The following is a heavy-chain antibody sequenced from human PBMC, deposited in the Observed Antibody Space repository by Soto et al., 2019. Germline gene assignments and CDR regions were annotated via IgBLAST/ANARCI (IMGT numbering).Heavy chain of an antibody. J-gene: IGHJ4*02. CDR1: GYTFSNYD. CDR3: TRTPPFWGEFDY. V-gene: IGHV1-8*01. Sequence: QVQLVQSGAEVKKPGASVKVSCKASGYTFSNYDFHWVRQATGQGLEWMGWMNPNSGNTGYAQKFQGRVTMTRNPSISTAYMELSSLRSEDTAVYYCTRTPPFWGEFDYWGQGTLVTVSS. CDR2: MNPNSGNT. D-gene: IGHD7-27*01.